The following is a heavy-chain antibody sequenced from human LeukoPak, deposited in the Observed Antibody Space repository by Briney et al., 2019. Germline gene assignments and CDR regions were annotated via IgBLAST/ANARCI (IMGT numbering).Heavy chain of an antibody. CDR2: INHSGST. CDR1: GGSFSGYY. CDR3: ARGSQSLGYCSGGSCRAKIFDY. Sequence: PSETLSPTCAVYGGSFSGYYWSWIRQPPGKGLEWIGEINHSGSTNYNPSLKSRVTISVDTSKDQFSLRLSSVTAADTAVYYCARGSQSLGYCSGGSCRAKIFDYWGQGTLVTVSS. D-gene: IGHD2-15*01. J-gene: IGHJ4*02. V-gene: IGHV4-34*01.